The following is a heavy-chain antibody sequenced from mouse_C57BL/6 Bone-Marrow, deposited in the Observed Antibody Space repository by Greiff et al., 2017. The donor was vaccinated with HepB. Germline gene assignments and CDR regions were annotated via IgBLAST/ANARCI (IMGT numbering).Heavy chain of an antibody. Sequence: VQLQQPGAELVKPGASVKLYCKASGYTFTSYWMQWVKQRPGQGLEWIGEIDPSDSYTNYNQKFKGKATLTVDTSSSTAYMQLSSLTSEDSAVYYCARDGLDYFDYWGQGTTLTVSS. CDR2: IDPSDSYT. V-gene: IGHV1-50*01. CDR3: ARDGLDYFDY. J-gene: IGHJ2*01. D-gene: IGHD2-3*01. CDR1: GYTFTSYW.